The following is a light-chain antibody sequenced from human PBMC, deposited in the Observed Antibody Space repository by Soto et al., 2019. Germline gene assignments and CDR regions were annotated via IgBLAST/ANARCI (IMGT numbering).Light chain of an antibody. V-gene: IGKV3D-15*01. Sequence: ETLMTQSPATLSVSPGERATLSCRASQSVSSNLAWYQQKPGQAPRLLIYGASTRATGIPARFSGSGSATEFTLSISNLKSEDFAAYYCQQYNNWHPITFGQGTRLEIK. CDR2: GAS. CDR1: QSVSSN. CDR3: QQYNNWHPIT. J-gene: IGKJ5*01.